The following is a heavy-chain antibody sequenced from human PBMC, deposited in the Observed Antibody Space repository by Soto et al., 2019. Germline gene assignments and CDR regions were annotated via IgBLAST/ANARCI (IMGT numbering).Heavy chain of an antibody. V-gene: IGHV4-4*07. CDR2: VFGNGGGSP. J-gene: IGHJ4*02. CDR1: GGSFTGDY. CDR3: ARDLPPYDPRRPPTGAFEG. D-gene: IGHD7-27*01. Sequence: QVQLQESGPGLVKPSETLSLTCSVSGGSFTGDYWSWIRQPAGKGLEWIGRVFGNGGGSPIYNPSLQDRISMAVGQVKTQFLPKLTSVNPADTAVYYCARDLPPYDPRRPPTGAFEGGGQGVLVSVSS.